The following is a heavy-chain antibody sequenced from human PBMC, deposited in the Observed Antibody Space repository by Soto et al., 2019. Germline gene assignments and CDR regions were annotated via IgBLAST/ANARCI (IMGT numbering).Heavy chain of an antibody. D-gene: IGHD2-2*01. V-gene: IGHV3-23*01. J-gene: IGHJ2*01. CDR2: ISGSGGST. Sequence: GGSLRLSCAASGFTFSSYAMSWVRQAPGKGLEWVSAISGSGGSTYYADSVKGRFTISRDNSKNTLYLQMNSLRAEDTAVYYCANPAPGRKGIHYWYFDLWGRGALVTVSS. CDR3: ANPAPGRKGIHYWYFDL. CDR1: GFTFSSYA.